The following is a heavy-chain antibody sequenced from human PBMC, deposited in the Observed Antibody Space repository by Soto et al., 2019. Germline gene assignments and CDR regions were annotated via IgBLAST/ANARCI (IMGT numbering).Heavy chain of an antibody. J-gene: IGHJ4*02. D-gene: IGHD6-19*01. Sequence: QEELQQWGAGLLKPSETLSLTCTVHGGSFSGSSWSWIRQSPGKGLEWIGEISLSGVTTVNPSLKSRANILVDTFTNQVSLKLTSVTAADTAVYYCAKGPPRRLSGWFHIESWGQGTPVSVSS. CDR3: AKGPPRRLSGWFHIES. CDR2: ISLSGVT. CDR1: GGSFSGSS. V-gene: IGHV4-34*02.